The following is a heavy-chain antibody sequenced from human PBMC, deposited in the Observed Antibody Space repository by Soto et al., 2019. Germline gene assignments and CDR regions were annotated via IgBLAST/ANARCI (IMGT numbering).Heavy chain of an antibody. CDR3: ARHGSSGWYDQSDY. CDR2: IFPSDSDT. Sequence: LGESLKISCEVSGYSFTSHWIGWVRQMPGKGLEWVGIIFPSDSDTRYSPSFEGQVTISVDTSATTTYLQWSSLKASDSAIYYCARHGSSGWYDQSDYWGQGTLVTVSS. CDR1: GYSFTSHW. J-gene: IGHJ4*02. V-gene: IGHV5-51*01. D-gene: IGHD6-19*01.